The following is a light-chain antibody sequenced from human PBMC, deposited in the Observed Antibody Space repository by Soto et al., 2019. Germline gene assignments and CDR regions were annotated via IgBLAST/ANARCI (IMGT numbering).Light chain of an antibody. Sequence: DVQMTQSPSSLSASVGDRVTLTCRASQSVSIYLNWYQQKPGKAPNLLISAASSLQNGVPSRFRGSGSGTDFTLTISGLQPADFANYYCQQSYSTPPWTFGQGTKVEIK. J-gene: IGKJ1*01. CDR3: QQSYSTPPWT. V-gene: IGKV1-39*01. CDR2: AAS. CDR1: QSVSIY.